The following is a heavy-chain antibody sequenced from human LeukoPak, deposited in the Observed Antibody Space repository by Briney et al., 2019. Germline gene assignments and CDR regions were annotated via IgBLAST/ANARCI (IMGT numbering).Heavy chain of an antibody. Sequence: SVKVSRKASGGTFSSYAISWVRQAPGQGLEWMGRIIPIFGTGNYAQKFQGRVTITTDESTSTAYMELSSLRSEDTAVYYCARVTHFGAFDIWGQGTMVTVSS. CDR1: GGTFSSYA. V-gene: IGHV1-69*05. CDR3: ARVTHFGAFDI. D-gene: IGHD3-16*01. J-gene: IGHJ3*02. CDR2: IIPIFGTG.